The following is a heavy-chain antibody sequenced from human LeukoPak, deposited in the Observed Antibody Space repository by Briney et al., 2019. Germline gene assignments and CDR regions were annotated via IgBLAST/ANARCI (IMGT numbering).Heavy chain of an antibody. CDR1: GFTFSSYG. Sequence: GGSLRLSCAASGFTFSSYGMHWVRQAPGKGLEWVAVIWYDGSNKYYADSVKGRFTISRDNSTNTLYLQMNSLRAGYTAVYYGAKDVAVMGTTDAFDIWGQGTMVTVSS. V-gene: IGHV3-33*06. CDR3: AKDVAVMGTTDAFDI. CDR2: IWYDGSNK. D-gene: IGHD3-16*01. J-gene: IGHJ3*02.